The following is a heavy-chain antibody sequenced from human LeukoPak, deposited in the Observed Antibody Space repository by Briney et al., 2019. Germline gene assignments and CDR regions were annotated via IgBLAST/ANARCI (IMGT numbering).Heavy chain of an antibody. CDR3: AREASGPSYYYYYMDV. D-gene: IGHD1-26*01. V-gene: IGHV4-39*02. J-gene: IGHJ6*03. CDR1: GGSINTNTYY. CDR2: INSRGRT. Sequence: PSETLSLTCTVSGGSINTNTYYWGWIRQPPGKGLEWIASINSRGRTYYNPSLTSRVTISADTSKNHFLLQLTSVTAADIAVYYCAREASGPSYYYYYMDVWGKGTTVTVSS.